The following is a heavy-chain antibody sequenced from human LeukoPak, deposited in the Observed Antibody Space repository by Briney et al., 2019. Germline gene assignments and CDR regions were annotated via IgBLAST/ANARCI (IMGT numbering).Heavy chain of an antibody. V-gene: IGHV4-59*01. CDR3: VRDRELYY. CDR1: GGSISIYY. Sequence: PAETLSLTCTVSGGSISIYYWSWIRQPPGKGLEWIGYVYNSGSTDYNPSLKSRVTISADTSKNQFSLKVNSVTASDTAVYYCVRDRELYYWGQGTQVTVSS. J-gene: IGHJ4*02. CDR2: VYNSGST. D-gene: IGHD1-26*01.